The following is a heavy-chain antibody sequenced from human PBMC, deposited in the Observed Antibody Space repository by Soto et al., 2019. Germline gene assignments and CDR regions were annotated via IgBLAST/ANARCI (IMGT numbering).Heavy chain of an antibody. Sequence: GGSLRLSCAASGFTFSSYAMNWVRQSPGKGLEWVGSIRGSGSGAYYPDSVEGRFTISRDNSKNTLYLQMNSLRAEDTAVYYCAKRGGDYDSRYHYYMGVWGKGPTVTVSS. CDR2: IRGSGSGA. D-gene: IGHD3-16*01. CDR1: GFTFSSYA. V-gene: IGHV3-23*01. CDR3: AKRGGDYDSRYHYYMGV. J-gene: IGHJ6*03.